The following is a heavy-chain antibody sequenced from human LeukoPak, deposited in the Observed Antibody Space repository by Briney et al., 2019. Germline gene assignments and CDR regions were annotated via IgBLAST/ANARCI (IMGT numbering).Heavy chain of an antibody. J-gene: IGHJ6*03. CDR3: ARGGPGFYYYYYMDV. CDR1: GGSISSHY. CDR2: IYYSGST. Sequence: SETLSLTCTVSGGSISSHYWSWIRQPPGKGLEWIGYIYYSGSTNYNPSLKSRVTISVDTSKDQFSLKLSSVTAADTAVYYCARGGPGFYYYYYMDVWGKGTTVTVSS. V-gene: IGHV4-59*11.